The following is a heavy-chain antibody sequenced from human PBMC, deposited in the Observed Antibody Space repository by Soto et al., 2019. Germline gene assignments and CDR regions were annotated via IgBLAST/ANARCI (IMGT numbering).Heavy chain of an antibody. CDR3: ARAALYNWNDVSWFDP. CDR2: ISSSSSTI. D-gene: IGHD1-1*01. J-gene: IGHJ5*02. V-gene: IGHV3-48*01. Sequence: EVQLVESGGGLVQPGGSLRLYCAASGFTFSSYSMNWVRQAPGKGLEWVSYISSSSSTIYYADSVKGRFTISRDNAKNSLYLQMNSLRAEDTAVYYCARAALYNWNDVSWFDPWGQGTLVTVSS. CDR1: GFTFSSYS.